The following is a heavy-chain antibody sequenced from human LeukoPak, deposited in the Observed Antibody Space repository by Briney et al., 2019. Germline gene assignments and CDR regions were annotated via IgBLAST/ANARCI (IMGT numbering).Heavy chain of an antibody. Sequence: NPSETLSLTCTVSGDSVTSGGYFWTWIRQHPGKGLEWIGYISNSGTTSYNPSLKSRVSISVDTSNNQFSLRLSSVTAADTAVYYCARDVVETSSPDAFEIWGQGTMVTVSS. V-gene: IGHV4-31*03. CDR1: GDSVTSGGYF. CDR3: ARDVVETSSPDAFEI. D-gene: IGHD2/OR15-2a*01. J-gene: IGHJ3*02. CDR2: ISNSGTT.